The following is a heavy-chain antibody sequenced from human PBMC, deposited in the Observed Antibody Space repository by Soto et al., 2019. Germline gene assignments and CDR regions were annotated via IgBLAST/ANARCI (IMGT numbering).Heavy chain of an antibody. CDR3: ARAPDYRVAVVPAPFDS. J-gene: IGHJ4*02. V-gene: IGHV4-30-4*01. CDR1: GGSISSGDYY. Sequence: PSETLSLTCTVSGGSISSGDYYWSWIRQPPGKGLEWIGYIYYSGSTYYNPSLKSRLTISLATSKNRFSLWLSSVTAADTAVYYCARAPDYRVAVVPAPFDSWGQGTLVTVSS. CDR2: IYYSGST. D-gene: IGHD2-2*01.